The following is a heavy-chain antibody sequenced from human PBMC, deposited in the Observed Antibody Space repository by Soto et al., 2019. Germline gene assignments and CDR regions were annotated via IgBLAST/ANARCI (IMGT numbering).Heavy chain of an antibody. CDR1: GFTFSGSA. D-gene: IGHD3-10*01. CDR3: TRLGDDYCSGSDY. Sequence: EVQLVESGGGLVQPGGSLKLSCAASGFTFSGSAMHWVRQASGKGLEWVGRIRSKANSYETAYAASVKGRFTISRDDSKNAAYLQMNSLKTEDTAVYYCTRLGDDYCSGSDYWGQGTLVTVSS. V-gene: IGHV3-73*01. CDR2: IRSKANSYET. J-gene: IGHJ4*02.